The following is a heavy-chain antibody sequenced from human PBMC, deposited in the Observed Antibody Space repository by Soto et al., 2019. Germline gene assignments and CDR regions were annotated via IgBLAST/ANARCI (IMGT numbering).Heavy chain of an antibody. J-gene: IGHJ4*02. CDR2: FDPEDGET. D-gene: IGHD6-19*01. Sequence: GASVKVSCNVAGYGITVLSMHCVRQAPGKGLEWMGGFDPEDGETIYAQKFQGRVTMTEDTSTDTAYMELSSLRSEDTAVYYCATDWGIAVAGLWGQGTLVTVSS. V-gene: IGHV1-24*01. CDR3: ATDWGIAVAGL. CDR1: GYGITVLS.